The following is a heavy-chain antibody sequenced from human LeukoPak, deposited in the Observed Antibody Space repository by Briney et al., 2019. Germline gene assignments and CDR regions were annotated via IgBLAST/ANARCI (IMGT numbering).Heavy chain of an antibody. Sequence: GGSLRLSCAASGFTFGDYYMSWIRQAPGKGLECVSYISLTGSTISYADSLKGRFTISRDNAKNSLYLQMNSLRAEDTAVYYCARDLLGWELHYFDYWGQGTLVTVSS. D-gene: IGHD1-26*01. CDR1: GFTFGDYY. CDR2: ISLTGSTI. J-gene: IGHJ4*02. CDR3: ARDLLGWELHYFDY. V-gene: IGHV3-11*04.